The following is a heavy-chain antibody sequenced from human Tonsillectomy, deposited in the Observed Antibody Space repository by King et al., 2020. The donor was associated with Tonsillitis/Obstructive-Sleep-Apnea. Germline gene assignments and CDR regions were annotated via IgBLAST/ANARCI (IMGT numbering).Heavy chain of an antibody. J-gene: IGHJ4*02. CDR1: GETFNGYS. V-gene: IGHV4-34*01. CDR2: ISHSGST. Sequence: VQLQQWGAGLLKPSETLSLTCAVYGETFNGYSWSWIRQTPGRGLECIWEISHSGSTNYNPSLKSRVTISIDKSKNQFSLKLSSVTAAETAVYYCARLCVGRGSTYNFDYWSQGTLVTVSS. D-gene: IGHD3-10*01. CDR3: ARLCVGRGSTYNFDY.